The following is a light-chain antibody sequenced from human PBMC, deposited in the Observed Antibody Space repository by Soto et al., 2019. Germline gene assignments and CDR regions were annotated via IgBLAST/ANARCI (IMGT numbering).Light chain of an antibody. CDR1: GNDVGAYNY. CDR2: GVV. CDR3: CSYAGGYTYL. Sequence: QSALTQPRSVSGSPGQSVTISCTGTGNDVGAYNYVSWYQQHPGRHPKLLIYGVVRWPSGVPDRFSGSKSGITASLTISGLQAEDEADYFCCSYAGGYTYLFGTGTKVTVL. J-gene: IGLJ1*01. V-gene: IGLV2-11*01.